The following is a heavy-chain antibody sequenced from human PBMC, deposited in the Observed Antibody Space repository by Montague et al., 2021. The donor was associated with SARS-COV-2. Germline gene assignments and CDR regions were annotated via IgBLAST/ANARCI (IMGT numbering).Heavy chain of an antibody. J-gene: IGHJ6*03. CDR1: GFTFSSYW. CDR2: INSDGSST. V-gene: IGHV3-74*01. Sequence: SLRLSCAASGFTFSSYWMHWVRQAPGKGLVWVSRINSDGSSTSYADSVEGRFTISRDNAKNTLYLQMNSLRAEDTAVYYCARDGVLRYFDWSPYYHNYMDVWGKGTTVTVSS. D-gene: IGHD3-9*01. CDR3: ARDGVLRYFDWSPYYHNYMDV.